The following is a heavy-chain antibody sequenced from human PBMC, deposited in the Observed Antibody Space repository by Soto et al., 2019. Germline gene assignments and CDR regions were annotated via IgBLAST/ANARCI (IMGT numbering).Heavy chain of an antibody. Sequence: PGGSLRLSCAASGFTFSSYGMHWVRQAPGKGLEWVAVISYDGSNKYYADSVKGRFTISRDNSKNTLYLQMNSLRAEDTAVYYCAKERLTHDSSPDLDDWGQGTLVTVSS. J-gene: IGHJ4*02. V-gene: IGHV3-30*18. D-gene: IGHD3-22*01. CDR3: AKERLTHDSSPDLDD. CDR1: GFTFSSYG. CDR2: ISYDGSNK.